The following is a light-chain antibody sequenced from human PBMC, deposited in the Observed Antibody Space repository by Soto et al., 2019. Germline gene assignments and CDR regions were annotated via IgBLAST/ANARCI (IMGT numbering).Light chain of an antibody. CDR2: EGN. J-gene: IGLJ2*01. Sequence: ALTQPASVSGSPGQSITISCTGTSSDVGSYDLVSWYQQHPGKAPKLMIYEGNKRPSGVSNRFSGSKSGNTASLTISGLQAEDEADYYCCSYARATTVVFGGGTKLTVL. CDR3: CSYARATTVV. V-gene: IGLV2-23*01. CDR1: SSDVGSYDL.